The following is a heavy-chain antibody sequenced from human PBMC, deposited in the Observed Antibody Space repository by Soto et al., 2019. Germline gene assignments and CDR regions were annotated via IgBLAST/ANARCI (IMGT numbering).Heavy chain of an antibody. CDR3: TRDIGGWGAY. CDR1: GFTFSSYW. J-gene: IGHJ4*02. V-gene: IGHV3-74*01. D-gene: IGHD3-10*01. Sequence: TGGSLRLSCAASGFTFSSYWMHWVRQAPGKGLVWVSRTNEDGSIINYADSVKGRFTISRDNAKDILYLEMNSLRVEDTAVYYCTRDIGGWGAYWGQGALVTVSS. CDR2: TNEDGSII.